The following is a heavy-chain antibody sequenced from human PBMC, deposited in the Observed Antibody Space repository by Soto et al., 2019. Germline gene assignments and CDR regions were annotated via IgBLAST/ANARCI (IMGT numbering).Heavy chain of an antibody. CDR3: ARESGGSLFGSYYDD. Sequence: QVQLQESGPGLVKPSQTPSLTCTVSGGSISSGAHYWTWIRQHPGKGLEWIGYITYIGSTYYNPSLKSRVTISVDTSKNQFSLKLSTVTAADTAVYYCARESGGSLFGSYYDDWGQGTLVTVSS. V-gene: IGHV4-31*03. CDR1: GGSISSGAHY. D-gene: IGHD3-3*01. CDR2: ITYIGST. J-gene: IGHJ4*02.